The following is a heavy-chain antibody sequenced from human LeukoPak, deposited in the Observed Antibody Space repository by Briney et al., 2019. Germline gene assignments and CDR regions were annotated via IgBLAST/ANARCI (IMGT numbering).Heavy chain of an antibody. J-gene: IGHJ4*02. CDR2: ISYDGSNK. Sequence: LSLTCTVSGGSISGSSYYWGWIRQPPGKGLEWVAVISYDGSNKYYADSVKGRFTISRDNSKNTLYLQMNSLRAEDTAVYYCAKGFAGNWGQGTLVTVSS. V-gene: IGHV3-30*18. CDR3: AKGFAGN. D-gene: IGHD6-13*01. CDR1: GGSISGSSYY.